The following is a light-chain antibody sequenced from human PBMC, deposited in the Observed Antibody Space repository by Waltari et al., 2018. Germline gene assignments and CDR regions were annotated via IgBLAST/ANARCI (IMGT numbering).Light chain of an antibody. CDR1: QSISSY. Sequence: DIQMTQSPSSLSASVGDRVTITCRASQSISSYLNGYQQKPGKAPKLLIYGASSLRGGAPSRFSGSRSGTDFTLTISSLQPEDFASYYCQQTSSSPLTFGPGTKLDIK. CDR3: QQTSSSPLT. V-gene: IGKV1-39*01. CDR2: GAS. J-gene: IGKJ3*01.